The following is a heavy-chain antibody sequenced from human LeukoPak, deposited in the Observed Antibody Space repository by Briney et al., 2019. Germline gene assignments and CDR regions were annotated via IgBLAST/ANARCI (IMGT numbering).Heavy chain of an antibody. CDR3: ARDDKWAFDY. V-gene: IGHV3-69-1*02. D-gene: IGHD1-26*01. J-gene: IGHJ4*02. Sequence: GGSLRLSCAASGFTFANYAMNWFRHTLGKGLEWLSYISSTNAIYYADSVKGRFTISRDNAKESLYLQMNSLRAEDTAVYYCARDDKWAFDYWGQGTLVTVSP. CDR1: GFTFANYA. CDR2: ISSTNAI.